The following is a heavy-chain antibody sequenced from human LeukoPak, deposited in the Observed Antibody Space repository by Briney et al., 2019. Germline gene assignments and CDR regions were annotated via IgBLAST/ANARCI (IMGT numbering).Heavy chain of an antibody. J-gene: IGHJ3*02. CDR2: ISYSGST. Sequence: SETLSLTCTVSGGSISSYYWSWIRQPPGKGLEWIGYISYSGSTNYNPSLKSRVTISVDTSKNQFSLKLSSVTAADTAVYYCARFAASPKYAFDIWGQGTMVTVSS. V-gene: IGHV4-59*08. CDR1: GGSISSYY. CDR3: ARFAASPKYAFDI.